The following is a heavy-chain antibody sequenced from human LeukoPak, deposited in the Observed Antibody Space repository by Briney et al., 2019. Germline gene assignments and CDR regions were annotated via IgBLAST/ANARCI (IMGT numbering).Heavy chain of an antibody. J-gene: IGHJ4*02. D-gene: IGHD6-13*01. CDR3: AKSYRGYSRDPCDY. CDR1: GFTFTSYA. V-gene: IGHV3-23*01. Sequence: GGSLRLSCAASGFTFTSYAMSWVRQAPGKGLEWVSAISGSGGSTYYADSVKGRFTISRDNSKNTLYLQMNSLRAEDTAVYYCAKSYRGYSRDPCDYWGQGTPVTVSS. CDR2: ISGSGGST.